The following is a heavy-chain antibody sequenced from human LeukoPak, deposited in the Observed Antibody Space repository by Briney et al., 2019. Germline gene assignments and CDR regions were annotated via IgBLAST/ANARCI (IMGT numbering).Heavy chain of an antibody. CDR2: ISAYNGNT. CDR1: GYTFSSYG. Sequence: ASVKVSCKASGYTFSSYGISWVRQAPGQGLEWMGWISAYNGNTNHAQKLQGRVTMTTDTSTSTAYMELRSLRSDDTAVYYCARRHSGSYNNWFDPWGQGTLVTVSS. V-gene: IGHV1-18*01. D-gene: IGHD1-26*01. CDR3: ARRHSGSYNNWFDP. J-gene: IGHJ5*02.